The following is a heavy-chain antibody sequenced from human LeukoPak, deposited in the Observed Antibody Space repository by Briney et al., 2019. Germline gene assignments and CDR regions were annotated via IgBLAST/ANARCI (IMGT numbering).Heavy chain of an antibody. V-gene: IGHV3-49*04. J-gene: IGHJ4*02. Sequence: GGSLRLSCTASGLTFGDYAMSWVRQAPGKGLEWVGFIRSKAYGGTTGYAASVKGRFTISRDDSKSIAYLQMNSLKTEDTAVYYCTSLWFGELFLSYWGQGTLVTVSS. CDR3: TSLWFGELFLSY. D-gene: IGHD3-10*01. CDR2: IRSKAYGGTT. CDR1: GLTFGDYA.